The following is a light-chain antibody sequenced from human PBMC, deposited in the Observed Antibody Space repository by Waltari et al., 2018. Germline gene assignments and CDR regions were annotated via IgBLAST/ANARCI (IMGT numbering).Light chain of an antibody. V-gene: IGKV1-5*01. CDR1: QSIAGW. Sequence: DIPMTKSPSSLSASVGDKVTITCQASQSIAGWLAWYQQKPGKAPKPLIYKVSTLENGVPSRFSGSGSGTDFTLTISCLQPEDFATYYCHQYNSAPFTFGGGTKVEIK. CDR3: HQYNSAPFT. CDR2: KVS. J-gene: IGKJ4*01.